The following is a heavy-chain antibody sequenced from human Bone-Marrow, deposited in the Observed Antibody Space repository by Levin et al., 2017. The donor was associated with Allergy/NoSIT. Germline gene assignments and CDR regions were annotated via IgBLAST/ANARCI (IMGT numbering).Heavy chain of an antibody. CDR2: MSKDESNK. V-gene: IGHV3-30*18. J-gene: IGHJ4*02. D-gene: IGHD3-10*01. CDR1: GFSFRSYA. CDR3: AKPKYFGELTNFDD. Sequence: GGSLRLSCAASGFSFRSYAMHWVRQAPGRGLEWVAVMSKDESNKYYADSVEGRFTISRYNARNTLYLQMDSLRAEDTAVYYCAKPKYFGELTNFDDWGQGTLVTVSS.